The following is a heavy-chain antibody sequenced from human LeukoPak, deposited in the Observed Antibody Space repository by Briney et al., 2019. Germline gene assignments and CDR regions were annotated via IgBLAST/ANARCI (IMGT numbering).Heavy chain of an antibody. CDR2: ISGGGSGT. D-gene: IGHD3-22*01. CDR1: GFTFSSYA. J-gene: IGHJ3*02. V-gene: IGHV3-23*01. CDR3: AKAVGSSGYFSRDAFDI. Sequence: GGSLRLSYAPSGFTFSSYAMSWVRQAPGQGLEWVAVISGGGSGTYYADSVRGRFTISRDNSKNTVYLQMNSLRAEDTAIYYCAKAVGSSGYFSRDAFDIWGQGTMVTVSS.